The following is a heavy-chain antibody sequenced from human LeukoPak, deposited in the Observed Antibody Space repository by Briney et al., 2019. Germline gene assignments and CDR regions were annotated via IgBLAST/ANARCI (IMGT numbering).Heavy chain of an antibody. V-gene: IGHV3-23*01. Sequence: PGGSLRLSCAASGFTFSSYAMSWVRQAPGKGLEWVSAISGSGGSTYYADSVKGRFAISRDNSKNTLYLQMNSLRAEDTAVYYCARQNFGSPRWFDPWGQGTLVTVSS. CDR1: GFTFSSYA. CDR3: ARQNFGSPRWFDP. J-gene: IGHJ5*02. CDR2: ISGSGGST. D-gene: IGHD3-3*01.